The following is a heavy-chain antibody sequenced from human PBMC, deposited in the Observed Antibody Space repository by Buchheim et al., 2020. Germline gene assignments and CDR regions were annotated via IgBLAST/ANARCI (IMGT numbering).Heavy chain of an antibody. Sequence: EVQLVESGGGLVQPGGSLRLSCAASGFTVSSNYMSWVRQAPGKGLEWVSVIYSGGSTYYADSVKGRFTISRDNSKNTLYLQMNSLRAEDTAVYYCASEGILLSYNEPRDDAFDIWGQGT. CDR2: IYSGGST. V-gene: IGHV3-66*02. J-gene: IGHJ3*02. CDR3: ASEGILLSYNEPRDDAFDI. D-gene: IGHD3-10*01. CDR1: GFTVSSNY.